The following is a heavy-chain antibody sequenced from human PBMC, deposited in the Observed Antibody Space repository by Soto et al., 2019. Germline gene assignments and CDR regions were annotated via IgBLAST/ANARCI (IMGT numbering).Heavy chain of an antibody. D-gene: IGHD2-2*01. CDR3: ASLPTGCPNWFDP. CDR1: GASLSVGPYT. CDR2: ISHMGTT. Sequence: PSETPSLTCTVSGASLSVGPYTWGWIRQSPERGLEWIGTISHMGTTYYNTSLENRLTISLDTSKKQFTLKLTSVAAPDPAVSFCASLPTGCPNWFDPLGQGILVTVSS. J-gene: IGHJ5*02. V-gene: IGHV4-39*01.